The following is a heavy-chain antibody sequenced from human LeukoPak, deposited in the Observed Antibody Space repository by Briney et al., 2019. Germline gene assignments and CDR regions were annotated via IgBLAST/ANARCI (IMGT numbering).Heavy chain of an antibody. CDR3: ARVGEGFGELLMYDY. Sequence: PSETLSLTCTVSGGSISSSSYYWGWIRQPPGKGLEWIGSIYYSGSTYYNPSLKSRVTISVDTSKNQFSLKLSSVTAADTAVYYCARVGEGFGELLMYDYWGQGTLVTVSS. D-gene: IGHD3-10*01. CDR1: GGSISSSSYY. CDR2: IYYSGST. J-gene: IGHJ4*02. V-gene: IGHV4-39*07.